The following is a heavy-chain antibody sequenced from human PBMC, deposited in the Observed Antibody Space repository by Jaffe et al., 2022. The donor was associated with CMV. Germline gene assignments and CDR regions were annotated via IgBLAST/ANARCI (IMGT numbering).Heavy chain of an antibody. J-gene: IGHJ4*02. Sequence: EVQLVESGGGLVQPGGSLRLSCAASGFTFSSYWMHWVRQAPGKGLVWVSRINSDGSSTSYADSVKGRFTISRDNAKNTLYLQMNSLRAEDTAVYYCARGAVAGTGAPKGVGFDYWGQGTLVTVSS. CDR3: ARGAVAGTGAPKGVGFDY. CDR2: INSDGSST. V-gene: IGHV3-74*01. D-gene: IGHD6-19*01. CDR1: GFTFSSYW.